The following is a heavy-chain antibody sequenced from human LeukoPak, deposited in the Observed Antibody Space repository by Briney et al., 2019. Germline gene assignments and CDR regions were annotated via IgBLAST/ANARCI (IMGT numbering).Heavy chain of an antibody. CDR2: ISTDGSQT. J-gene: IGHJ4*02. Sequence: GGSLRLSCEASGFTFSNYWMHWVRQAPGKGLMWVSQISTDGSQTFYADSVKGRFTISRDNAKNTLFLQMDSLRPEDTAVYYCVRSLRSADFWGQGTLVTVSS. CDR1: GFTFSNYW. CDR3: VRSLRSADF. V-gene: IGHV3-74*01.